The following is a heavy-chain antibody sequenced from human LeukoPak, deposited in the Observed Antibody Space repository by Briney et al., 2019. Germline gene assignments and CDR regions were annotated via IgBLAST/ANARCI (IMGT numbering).Heavy chain of an antibody. V-gene: IGHV1-46*01. CDR1: GYTFTSYY. J-gene: IGHJ4*02. CDR2: INPSGGST. D-gene: IGHD5-18*01. CDR3: ARDPRGYSYGPYYFDY. Sequence: GASVKVSCTASGYTFTSYYMHWVRQAPGQGLEWMGIINPSGGSTSYAQKFQGRVTMTRDTSTSTVYMELSSLRSEDTAVYYCARDPRGYSYGPYYFDYWGQGTLVTVSS.